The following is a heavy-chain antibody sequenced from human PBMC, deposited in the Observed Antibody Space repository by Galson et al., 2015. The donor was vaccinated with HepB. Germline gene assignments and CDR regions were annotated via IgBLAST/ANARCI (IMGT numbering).Heavy chain of an antibody. V-gene: IGHV3-33*01. CDR1: GFTFSSYG. Sequence: SLRLSCAASGFTFSSYGMHWVRQAPGKGLEWVAVIWYDGSNKYYADSAKGRFTISRDNAKNSLYLQMNSLRAEDTAVYYCARDSMARLYYYYGMDVWGQGTTVTVSS. D-gene: IGHD3-10*01. J-gene: IGHJ6*02. CDR3: ARDSMARLYYYYGMDV. CDR2: IWYDGSNK.